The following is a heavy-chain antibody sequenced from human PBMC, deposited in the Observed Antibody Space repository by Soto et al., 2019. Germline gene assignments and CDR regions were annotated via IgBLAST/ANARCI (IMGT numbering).Heavy chain of an antibody. D-gene: IGHD3-16*01. CDR3: ARDRLLGPPGYFDY. Sequence: ASVKVSCKASGYTFTSYGISWVRQAPGQGLEWMGWISAYNGNTNYAQKLQGRVTMTTDTSTSTAYMELRSPRSDDTAVYYCARDRLLGPPGYFDYWGQGTLVTVSS. V-gene: IGHV1-18*01. CDR2: ISAYNGNT. CDR1: GYTFTSYG. J-gene: IGHJ4*02.